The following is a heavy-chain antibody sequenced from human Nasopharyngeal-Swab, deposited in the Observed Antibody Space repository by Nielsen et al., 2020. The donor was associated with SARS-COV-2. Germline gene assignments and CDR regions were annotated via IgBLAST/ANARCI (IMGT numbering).Heavy chain of an antibody. J-gene: IGHJ4*02. D-gene: IGHD3-22*01. Sequence: VRQMPGKGLEWMGRIDPSDSYTNYSPSFQGHVTISADKSNSTAYLQWSSLKASDTAMYYCATTYYYDSSGYPLPYYWGQGTLVTVSS. V-gene: IGHV5-10-1*01. CDR2: IDPSDSYT. CDR3: ATTYYYDSSGYPLPYY.